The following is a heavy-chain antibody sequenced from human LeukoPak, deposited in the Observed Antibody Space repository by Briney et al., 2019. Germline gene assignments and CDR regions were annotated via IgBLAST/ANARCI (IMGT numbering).Heavy chain of an antibody. CDR2: ISAYNGNT. Sequence: GASVKVSCKASGYTFTSYGISWVRQAPGQGLEWMGWISAYNGNTNYAQKLQGRVTMTTDTSTSTAYMELRSLRSDDTAVYYCASARIAAAGTGYFQHWGQGTLVTVSS. V-gene: IGHV1-18*01. CDR1: GYTFTSYG. D-gene: IGHD6-13*01. J-gene: IGHJ1*01. CDR3: ASARIAAAGTGYFQH.